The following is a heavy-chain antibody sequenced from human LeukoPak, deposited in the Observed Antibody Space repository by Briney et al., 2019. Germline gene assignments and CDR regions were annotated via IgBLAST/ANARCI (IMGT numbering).Heavy chain of an antibody. CDR3: ARDLYYYDSSGYPYAGFFGY. CDR1: GYTFTSYG. CDR2: ISAYNGNT. J-gene: IGHJ4*02. V-gene: IGHV1-18*01. D-gene: IGHD3-22*01. Sequence: ASVKVSCKASGYTFTSYGISWVRQAPGQGLGWMGWISAYNGNTNYAQKLQGRVTMTTDTSTSTAYMELRSLRSDDTAVYYCARDLYYYDSSGYPYAGFFGYWGQGILVTVSS.